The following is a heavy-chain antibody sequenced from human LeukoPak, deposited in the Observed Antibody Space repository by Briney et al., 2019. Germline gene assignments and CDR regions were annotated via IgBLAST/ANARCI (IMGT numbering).Heavy chain of an antibody. Sequence: SETLSLTCTVSGGSISSYYWSWIQQPPGKGLEWIGYIYYSGSTNYNPSLKSRVTISVDTSKNQFSLKLSSVTAADTAVYYCARTGVGSGRYGAFDIWGQGTMVTVSS. V-gene: IGHV4-59*01. CDR2: IYYSGST. CDR3: ARTGVGSGRYGAFDI. J-gene: IGHJ3*02. D-gene: IGHD5-18*01. CDR1: GGSISSYY.